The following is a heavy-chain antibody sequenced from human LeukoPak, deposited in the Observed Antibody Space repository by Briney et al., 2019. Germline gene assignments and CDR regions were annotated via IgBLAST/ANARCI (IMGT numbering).Heavy chain of an antibody. CDR1: GFTFSSYG. CDR2: ISYDGTNK. CDR3: ARVELYASGWYGSIDY. V-gene: IGHV3-30*03. Sequence: GGSLRLSCAASGFTFSSYGMHWVRQAPGKGLEWVAVISYDGTNKYYADSVKGRFTISRDNSKNTLYLQMDSLGTEDTAVYYCARVELYASGWYGSIDYWGRGTLVAVSS. D-gene: IGHD6-19*01. J-gene: IGHJ4*02.